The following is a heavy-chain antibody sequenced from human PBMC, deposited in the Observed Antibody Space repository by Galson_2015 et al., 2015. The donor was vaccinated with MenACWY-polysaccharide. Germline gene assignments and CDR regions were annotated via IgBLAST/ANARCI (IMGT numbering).Heavy chain of an antibody. CDR2: LASHGHNG. D-gene: IGHD2-15*01. J-gene: IGHJ4*02. V-gene: IGHV3-30-3*01. Sequence: SLRVSCQASGFTFNYYAVHWVRQAPGSGPQWVGSLASHGHNGSYADSVKGRFTISRDNYKNTLYLQMDRLRAEDTALYYCAKAYIAVMEDSAYDFWGQGALVTVSS. CDR3: AKAYIAVMEDSAYDF. CDR1: GFTFNYYA.